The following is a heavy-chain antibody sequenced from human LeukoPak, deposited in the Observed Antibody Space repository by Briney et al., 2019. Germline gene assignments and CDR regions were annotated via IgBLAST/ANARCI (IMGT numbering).Heavy chain of an antibody. Sequence: ASLKSSCTASRYTFTGYYIHWVRQAPGQRLEWIGWINPSSGGTNYAQKFQGRVTMTRDTSINTAYMELSRLRSDDTAVYYCARAVAAAGTGAEYFQHWGQGTLVTVSS. CDR1: RYTFTGYY. CDR3: ARAVAAAGTGAEYFQH. V-gene: IGHV1-2*02. D-gene: IGHD6-13*01. J-gene: IGHJ1*01. CDR2: INPSSGGT.